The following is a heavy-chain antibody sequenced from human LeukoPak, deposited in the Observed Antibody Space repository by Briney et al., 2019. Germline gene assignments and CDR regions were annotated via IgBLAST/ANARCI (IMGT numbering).Heavy chain of an antibody. J-gene: IGHJ4*02. V-gene: IGHV4-4*02. CDR1: GGSISSSNW. CDR2: IYHSGST. CDR3: ARSQGLLWFGELSFPHYFDY. Sequence: SGTLSLTCAVSGGSISSSNWWSWVRPPPGKGLEWIGEIYHSGSTNYNPSLKSRVTISVDKSKNQFSLKLSTVTAADTAVYYCARSQGLLWFGELSFPHYFDYWGQGTLVTVSS. D-gene: IGHD3-10*01.